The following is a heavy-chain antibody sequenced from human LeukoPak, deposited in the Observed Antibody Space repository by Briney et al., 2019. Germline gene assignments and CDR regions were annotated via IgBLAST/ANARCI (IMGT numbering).Heavy chain of an antibody. Sequence: GGSLRLSCAASGFTFSSYGMHWVRQAPGKGLEWVAFIRHDGSNKYYADSVKGRFTISRDNSKNTLYLQMNSLRAEDTAVYYCAKGIGWYSGSYQAVGYFDYWGQGTLVTVSS. CDR2: IRHDGSNK. V-gene: IGHV3-30*02. J-gene: IGHJ4*02. CDR1: GFTFSSYG. D-gene: IGHD1-26*01. CDR3: AKGIGWYSGSYQAVGYFDY.